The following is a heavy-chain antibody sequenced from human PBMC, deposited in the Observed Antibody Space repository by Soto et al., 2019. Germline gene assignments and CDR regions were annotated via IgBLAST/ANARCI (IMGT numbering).Heavy chain of an antibody. CDR3: AHNGSLVPAAIPYYYGMDV. CDR2: IYWNDDK. CDR1: GFSLSTSGVG. V-gene: IGHV2-5*01. J-gene: IGHJ6*02. D-gene: IGHD2-2*01. Sequence: SGPTLVNPTQTLTLTCTFSGFSLSTSGVGVGWIRQPPGKALEWLALIYWNDDKRYSPSLKSRLTITKDTSKNQVVLTMTNMDPVDTATYYCAHNGSLVPAAIPYYYGMDVWGQGTTVTVSS.